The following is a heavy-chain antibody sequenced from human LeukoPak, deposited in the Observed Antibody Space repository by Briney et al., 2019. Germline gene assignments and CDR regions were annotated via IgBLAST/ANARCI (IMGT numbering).Heavy chain of an antibody. V-gene: IGHV4-4*07. CDR3: ARENSGSYREFDY. CDR2: IYTSGST. Sequence: ESSETLSLTCTVSGGSISSYYWSWLRQPAGKGLEWIGRIYTSGSTNYNASLKSRVSMSVDTSKNQFSLKLSSVTAADTAVFYCARENSGSYREFDYWGQGTLVTVSS. J-gene: IGHJ4*02. D-gene: IGHD1-26*01. CDR1: GGSISSYY.